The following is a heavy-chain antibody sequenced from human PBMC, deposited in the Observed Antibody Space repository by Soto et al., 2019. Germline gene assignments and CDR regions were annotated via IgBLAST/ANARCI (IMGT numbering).Heavy chain of an antibody. CDR1: GFTFSSYS. CDR2: ISSSSSTI. J-gene: IGHJ4*02. Sequence: EVQLVESGGGLVQPGGSLRLSCAASGFTFSSYSMNWVRQAPGKGLEWVSYISSSSSTIYYADSVKGRFTISRDNAKNSLYLQMNSLRAEDTAVYYCAREIYESSGYYAPFDYWGQGTLVTVSS. D-gene: IGHD3-22*01. V-gene: IGHV3-48*01. CDR3: AREIYESSGYYAPFDY.